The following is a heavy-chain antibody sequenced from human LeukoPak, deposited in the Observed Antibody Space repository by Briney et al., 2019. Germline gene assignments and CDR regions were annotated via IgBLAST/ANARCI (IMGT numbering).Heavy chain of an antibody. J-gene: IGHJ4*02. CDR2: IIPIFGTA. D-gene: IGHD5-12*01. CDR3: ARESDGGYLGY. Sequence: GASVKVSCKASGGTFSSYAISWVRQPPGQGLEWMGGIIPIFGTANYAQKFQGRVTITADKSTSTAYMELSSLRSEDTAVYYCARESDGGYLGYWGQGTLVTVSS. CDR1: GGTFSSYA. V-gene: IGHV1-69*06.